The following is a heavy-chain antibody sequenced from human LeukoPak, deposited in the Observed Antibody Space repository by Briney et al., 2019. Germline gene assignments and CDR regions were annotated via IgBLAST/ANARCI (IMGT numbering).Heavy chain of an antibody. J-gene: IGHJ4*02. Sequence: SETLSLTCRVSGDSVSNYYWSWIRQSPGKGLEWIGFFHYSGSTNYNPSLNSRVTTSIDTSMNQLSLTLVSVTAADTVVYFCARHHDGGPKLRLDFWGLGVLVTVSS. CDR1: GDSVSNYY. V-gene: IGHV4-59*08. CDR3: ARHHDGGPKLRLDF. D-gene: IGHD2-15*01. CDR2: FHYSGST.